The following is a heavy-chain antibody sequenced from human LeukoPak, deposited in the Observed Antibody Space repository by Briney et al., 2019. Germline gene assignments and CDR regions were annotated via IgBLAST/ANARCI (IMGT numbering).Heavy chain of an antibody. D-gene: IGHD3-16*01. CDR2: IIPIFGTA. J-gene: IGHJ4*02. CDR1: GGTFSSYA. Sequence: SVKVSCKASGGTFSSYAISWVRQAPGQGLEWMGRIIPIFGTANYAQKFQGRVTITTDESTSTAYMGLSSLRSEDTAVYYCARGSLGDGYLPFRWGQGTLVTVSS. CDR3: ARGSLGDGYLPFR. V-gene: IGHV1-69*05.